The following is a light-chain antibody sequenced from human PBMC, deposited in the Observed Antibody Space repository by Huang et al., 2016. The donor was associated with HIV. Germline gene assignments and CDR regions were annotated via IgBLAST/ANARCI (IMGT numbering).Light chain of an antibody. J-gene: IGKJ2*01. V-gene: IGKV4-1*01. CDR2: WAS. CDR1: QSLLYNSNNKNY. Sequence: DIVMTQSPDSLAVSLGERATINCKSSQSLLYNSNNKNYLAWYQQKPGQPPNLLIYWASSRRSGVPDRVSGSGSETDFTVTSSSLQAEDVAVYYCQQHYSSPPTFGQGTKLEIK. CDR3: QQHYSSPPT.